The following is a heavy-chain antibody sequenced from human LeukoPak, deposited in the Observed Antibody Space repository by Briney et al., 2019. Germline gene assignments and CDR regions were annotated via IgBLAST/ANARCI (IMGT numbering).Heavy chain of an antibody. CDR3: AKGPYYYDSSAYHYGAFDI. J-gene: IGHJ3*02. CDR1: GFTFSTYT. Sequence: GGSLRLSCAASGFTFSTYTMHWVRQAPGKGLEWVAVISSGGSNEHYADSVKGRFTISRDNSKNTLYLQMNSLRAEDTAVYYCAKGPYYYDSSAYHYGAFDIWGQGTMVTVSS. CDR2: ISSGGSNE. D-gene: IGHD3-22*01. V-gene: IGHV3-30-3*01.